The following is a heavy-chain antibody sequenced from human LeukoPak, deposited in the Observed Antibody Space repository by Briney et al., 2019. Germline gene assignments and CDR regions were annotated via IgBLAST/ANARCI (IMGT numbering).Heavy chain of an antibody. Sequence: SETLSLTCTVSGGSIRRSSYYWGWIRQPPGKGLEWIGNIYYSGSTYYNPSLKSRVTISVDTSKNQFSLKLSSVTAADTAVYYCARDLRSAHNWFDPWGQGTLVTVSS. V-gene: IGHV4-39*07. CDR2: IYYSGST. D-gene: IGHD6-13*01. CDR3: ARDLRSAHNWFDP. CDR1: GGSIRRSSYY. J-gene: IGHJ5*02.